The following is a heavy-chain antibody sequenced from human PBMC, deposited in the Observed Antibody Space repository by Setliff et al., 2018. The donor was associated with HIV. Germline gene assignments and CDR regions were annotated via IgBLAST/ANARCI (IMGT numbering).Heavy chain of an antibody. CDR2: FYSSRSN. Sequence: NPSETLSLTCTVSGGSINSGSHYWSWIRQPAGKGLEWIGRFYSSRSNSYNPSLKSRVTISVDTSKNQFSLRLSSVTAADTAVYYCARGVAVTAIHAYYYGLDVWGQGTTVTVSS. J-gene: IGHJ6*02. D-gene: IGHD2-21*02. V-gene: IGHV4-61*02. CDR3: ARGVAVTAIHAYYYGLDV. CDR1: GGSINSGSHY.